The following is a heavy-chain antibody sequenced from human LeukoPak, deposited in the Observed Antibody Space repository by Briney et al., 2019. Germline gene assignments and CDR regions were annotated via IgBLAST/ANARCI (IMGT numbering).Heavy chain of an antibody. Sequence: GASVKVSCKASGYTFTSYGISWVRQAPGQGLEWMGWISAYNGNTNYAQKLQGRVTMTTDTSTSTAYMELRSLRSDDTAVYYCARGRVTIAAAGILDYWGQGTLVTVSS. J-gene: IGHJ4*02. CDR1: GYTFTSYG. CDR2: ISAYNGNT. V-gene: IGHV1-18*04. CDR3: ARGRVTIAAAGILDY. D-gene: IGHD6-13*01.